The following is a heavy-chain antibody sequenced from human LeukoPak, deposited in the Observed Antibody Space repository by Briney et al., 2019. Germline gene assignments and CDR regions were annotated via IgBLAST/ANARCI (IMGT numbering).Heavy chain of an antibody. CDR3: ARHISSGWTYYFDY. V-gene: IGHV4-59*08. J-gene: IGHJ4*02. CDR2: IYYSAST. Sequence: IGYIYYSASTNYNPSLKSRVTISVDTSKNQFSLKLSSVTAADTAVYYCARHISSGWTYYFDYWGQGTLVTVSS. D-gene: IGHD6-19*01.